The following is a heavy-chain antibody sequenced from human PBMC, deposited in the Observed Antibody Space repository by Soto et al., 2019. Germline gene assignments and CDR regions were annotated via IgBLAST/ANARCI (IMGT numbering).Heavy chain of an antibody. V-gene: IGHV3-49*03. D-gene: IGHD4-17*01. CDR2: IRTKDYGEAT. J-gene: IGHJ4*02. CDR3: SRSTTVTRKSDY. Sequence: GGSLRLSCKTFGFTFGDYGMSWFRQAPVKGLEWVGFIRTKDYGEATEYAASVKGRFTISRDDSDRIVYLQMNSLTSGDTAIYYCSRSTTVTRKSDYWGQGALVTVSS. CDR1: GFTFGDYG.